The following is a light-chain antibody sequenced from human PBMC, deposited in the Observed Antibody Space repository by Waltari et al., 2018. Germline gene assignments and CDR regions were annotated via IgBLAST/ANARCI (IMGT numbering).Light chain of an antibody. CDR3: MQALQIPWT. CDR1: QSLLHSNGYNY. CDR2: LGS. Sequence: DIVMTKSPLSLPVTPGEPASISCRSSQSLLHSNGYNYLDWYLQKPGQSPQLLIYLGSNRASGVPDRFSGSESGTDFTLKISRVEAEDVGVYYCMQALQIPWTFGQGTKVEIK. J-gene: IGKJ1*01. V-gene: IGKV2-28*01.